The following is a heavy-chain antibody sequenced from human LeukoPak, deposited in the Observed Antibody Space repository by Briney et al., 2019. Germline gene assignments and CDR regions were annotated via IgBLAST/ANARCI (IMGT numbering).Heavy chain of an antibody. CDR2: INPNSGGT. Sequence: RRASVKVSCKASGYTFTGYYMHWVRQAPGQGLEWMGWINPNSGGTNYAQKFQGWVTMTRDTSISTAYMELSGLRSDDTAVYYCARGGDSSGYAFDIWGQGTMVTVSS. V-gene: IGHV1-2*04. D-gene: IGHD3-22*01. CDR1: GYTFTGYY. CDR3: ARGGDSSGYAFDI. J-gene: IGHJ3*02.